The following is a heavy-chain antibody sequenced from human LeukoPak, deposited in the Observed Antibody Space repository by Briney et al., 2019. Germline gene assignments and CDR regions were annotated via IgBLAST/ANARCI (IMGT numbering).Heavy chain of an antibody. J-gene: IGHJ5*02. Sequence: PSETLSLTCTVSGGSISRDYWSWIRQPPGKGLEWIGYIYYTGSTNYNPSLKSRVTISVDTSKNQFSLKLSSVTAADTAVYYCAPLVVVPAANPERDWFDPWGQGTLVTVSS. D-gene: IGHD2-2*01. CDR1: GGSISRDY. CDR3: APLVVVPAANPERDWFDP. V-gene: IGHV4-59*08. CDR2: IYYTGST.